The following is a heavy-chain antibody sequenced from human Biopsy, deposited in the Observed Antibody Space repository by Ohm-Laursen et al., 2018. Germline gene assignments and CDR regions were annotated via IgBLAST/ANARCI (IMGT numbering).Heavy chain of an antibody. J-gene: IGHJ4*02. Sequence: SLRLSCAASGFTFTTYGMHWVRQAPGKGLEWVAVIWYDGSNKYYADSVKGRFTISRDDPKNALYLQMNSLRAEDAAVYYCAREGDDSSGYTPHYFDYWGQGTLVTVSS. CDR2: IWYDGSNK. CDR3: AREGDDSSGYTPHYFDY. CDR1: GFTFTTYG. D-gene: IGHD3-22*01. V-gene: IGHV3-33*08.